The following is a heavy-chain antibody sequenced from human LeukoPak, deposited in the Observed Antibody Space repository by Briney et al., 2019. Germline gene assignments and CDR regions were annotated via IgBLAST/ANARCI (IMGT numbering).Heavy chain of an antibody. CDR1: GYSFTSNG. Sequence: ASVKVSCKASGYSFTSNGISWVRQAPGQGLEWMGWISGYSGNTNYAQKFQDRVIMTTDTSTDTAYMELRSLRFDDTAVYYCARDYGSGGYRYDYWGQGTLVTVSS. CDR3: ARDYGSGGYRYDY. D-gene: IGHD3-10*01. J-gene: IGHJ4*02. V-gene: IGHV1-18*04. CDR2: ISGYSGNT.